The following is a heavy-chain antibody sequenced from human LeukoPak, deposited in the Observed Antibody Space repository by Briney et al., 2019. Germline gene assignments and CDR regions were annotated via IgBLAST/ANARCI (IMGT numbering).Heavy chain of an antibody. D-gene: IGHD1-26*01. Sequence: PGGSLRLSCAASGFTFSSYGMHWVRQAPSKGLEWVSAITGSGATTYYADSVKGRFTISRDNSKNTLYLQMNSLRAEDTAVYYCAKDRVGATLYFDYWGQGTLVTVSS. CDR1: GFTFSSYG. CDR2: ITGSGATT. V-gene: IGHV3-23*01. J-gene: IGHJ4*02. CDR3: AKDRVGATLYFDY.